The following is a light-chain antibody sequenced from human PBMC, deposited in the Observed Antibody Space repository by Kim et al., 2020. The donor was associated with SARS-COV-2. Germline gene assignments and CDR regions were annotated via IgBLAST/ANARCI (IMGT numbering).Light chain of an antibody. V-gene: IGLV2-14*03. Sequence: QSALTQPASVSASPGQSITISCAGSNTDIGAYNFVSWYQQHPGRAPKLIIYDATKRPSGISDRFSGSKSGNTASLIVSGLQTEDEADYYCSSYTSIKSSVLFGGGTKVTVL. CDR1: NTDIGAYNF. J-gene: IGLJ2*01. CDR3: SSYTSIKSSVL. CDR2: DAT.